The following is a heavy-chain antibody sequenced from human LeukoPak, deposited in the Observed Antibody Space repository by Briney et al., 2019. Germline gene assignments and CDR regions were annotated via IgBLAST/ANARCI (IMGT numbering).Heavy chain of an antibody. CDR3: ARGKIRYSYGRFDY. V-gene: IGHV4-34*01. Sequence: GSPRLSCSASGFTFSNYAMHWVRQPPGKGLEWIGEINHSGSTKYNPSLKSRITISVDTSKNQFSLNLSSVTAADTAVYYCARGKIRYSYGRFDYWGQGILVTVSS. CDR2: INHSGST. D-gene: IGHD5-18*01. CDR1: GFTFSNYA. J-gene: IGHJ4*02.